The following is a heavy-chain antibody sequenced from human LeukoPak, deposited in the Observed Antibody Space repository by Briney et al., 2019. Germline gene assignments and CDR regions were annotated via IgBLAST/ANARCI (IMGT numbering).Heavy chain of an antibody. J-gene: IGHJ4*02. CDR1: GGSISSYY. Sequence: TSETLSLTCTVSGGSISSYYWSWIRQPPGKGLEWIGYIYYSGSTNYNPSLKSRVTISVDTSKNQFSLKLSSVAAADTAVYYCARGGDLGYWGQGTLVTVSS. D-gene: IGHD3-16*01. CDR2: IYYSGST. V-gene: IGHV4-59*01. CDR3: ARGGDLGY.